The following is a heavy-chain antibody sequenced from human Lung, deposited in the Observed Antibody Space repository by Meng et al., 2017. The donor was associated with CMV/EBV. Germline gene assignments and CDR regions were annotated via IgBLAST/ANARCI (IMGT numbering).Heavy chain of an antibody. J-gene: IGHJ4*02. CDR1: GYTFRTYT. V-gene: IGHV7-4-1*02. CDR3: ARLYCSGGSCYTIDY. CDR2: IRTNTGTP. D-gene: IGHD2-15*01. Sequence: QVQLVQSGFELKKPAASVKVSCKASGYTFRTYTINCVRQAHGRGLEWMGWIRTNTGTPTYTQGFTGRFVFSLDTSVSTAYLQISSLKAEDTAVYYCARLYCSGGSCYTIDYWGQGTLVTVS.